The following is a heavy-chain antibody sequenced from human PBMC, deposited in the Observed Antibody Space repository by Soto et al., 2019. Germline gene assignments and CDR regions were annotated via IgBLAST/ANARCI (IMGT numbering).Heavy chain of an antibody. CDR1: GFSLTTRPVG. D-gene: IGHD3-22*01. V-gene: IGHV2-5*02. J-gene: IGHJ4*02. CDR3: AHRRHSGYWNGGYFDY. CDR2: AYWDDDK. Sequence: QITLKESGPTLVNPTQTLTLTCSFSGFSLTTRPVGVGWIRQSPGKALEWLAFAYWDDDKRYSPSLRSRLTVTKDTSKNQVVLTMTNMDPVDTATYYCAHRRHSGYWNGGYFDYWGQGTLVTVSS.